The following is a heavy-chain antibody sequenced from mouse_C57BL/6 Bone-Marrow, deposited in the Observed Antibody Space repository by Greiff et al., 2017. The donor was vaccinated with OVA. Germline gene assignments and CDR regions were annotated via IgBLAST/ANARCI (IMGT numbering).Heavy chain of an antibody. CDR1: GFNIKDDY. D-gene: IGHD3-2*02. CDR2: IDPENGDT. Sequence: VQLKESGAELVRPGASVKLSCTASGFNIKDDYMHWVKQRPEQGLEWIGWIDPENGDTEYASKFQGKATITADTSSNTAYLQLSSLTSEDTAVYYCTTRAQATSFAYWGQGTLVTVSA. J-gene: IGHJ3*01. V-gene: IGHV14-4*01. CDR3: TTRAQATSFAY.